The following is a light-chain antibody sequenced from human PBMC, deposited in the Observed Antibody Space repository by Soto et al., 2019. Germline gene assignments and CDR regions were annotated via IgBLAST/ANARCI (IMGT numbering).Light chain of an antibody. V-gene: IGLV1-44*01. CDR2: TNT. J-gene: IGLJ1*01. CDR3: ASWDDSLNGPV. CDR1: SSNVGGNP. Sequence: SVLTQPPSASGTPGQRVTISCSGSSSNVGGNPVNWYQHVPTTAPKLLIYTNTQRPSGVTDRFSGSKSGTSASLAISGLQSEDEADYYCASWDDSLNGPVFGTGTKLTVL.